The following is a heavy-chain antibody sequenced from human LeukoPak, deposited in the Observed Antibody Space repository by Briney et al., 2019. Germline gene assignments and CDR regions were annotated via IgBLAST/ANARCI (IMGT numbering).Heavy chain of an antibody. CDR1: RFTFSTYA. J-gene: IGHJ4*02. D-gene: IGHD2-15*01. Sequence: GGSLRLSCAASRFTFSTYAMSWVRQPPGRGLEWLSTISDSGGSTYYADSVKGRFTISRDNSKNTLYLQMNSLRAEDTAVYYCAKSHSVAQRGYFGYWGQGTLVIVSS. CDR2: ISDSGGST. CDR3: AKSHSVAQRGYFGY. V-gene: IGHV3-23*01.